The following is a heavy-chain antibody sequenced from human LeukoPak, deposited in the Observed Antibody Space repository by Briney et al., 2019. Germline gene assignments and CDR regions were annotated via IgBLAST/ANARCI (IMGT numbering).Heavy chain of an antibody. Sequence: SETLSLTCTVSGGSISSSSYYWGWIRQPPGKGLEWIGSIYYSGSTYYNPSLKSRVTISVDTSKNQFSLKLSSVTAADTAVYYCARGYYYDSSKVLAFDIWGQGTMVTVSS. D-gene: IGHD3-22*01. V-gene: IGHV4-39*07. CDR3: ARGYYYDSSKVLAFDI. CDR2: IYYSGST. J-gene: IGHJ3*02. CDR1: GGSISSSSYY.